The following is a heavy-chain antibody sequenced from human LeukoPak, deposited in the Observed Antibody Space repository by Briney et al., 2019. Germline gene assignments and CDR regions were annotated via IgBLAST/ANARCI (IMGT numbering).Heavy chain of an antibody. CDR3: ARDQHQYYYDSSGYYTSSYYFDY. J-gene: IGHJ4*02. Sequence: GGSLRLSCAASGFTFSNYWMSWVRQAPGKGLEWVANIKQDGSEKYYVDSVKGRFTISRDNAKNSLYLQMNSLRAEDTAVYYCARDQHQYYYDSSGYYTSSYYFDYWGQGTLVTVSS. D-gene: IGHD3-22*01. V-gene: IGHV3-7*01. CDR2: IKQDGSEK. CDR1: GFTFSNYW.